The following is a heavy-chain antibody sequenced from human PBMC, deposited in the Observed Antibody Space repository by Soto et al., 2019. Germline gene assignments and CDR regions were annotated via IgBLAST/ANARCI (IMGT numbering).Heavy chain of an antibody. D-gene: IGHD6-13*01. CDR3: ARDSYSTRDAFDI. J-gene: IGHJ3*02. V-gene: IGHV3-48*01. CDR1: GFTFSSYR. CDR2: ISSSSSTI. Sequence: PGGSLRLSCAASGFTFSSYRMNWVRQAPGKGLEWVSYISSSSSTIYYADSVKGRFTISRDNAKNSLYLQMNSLRAEDTAVYYCARDSYSTRDAFDIWGQGTMVTVSS.